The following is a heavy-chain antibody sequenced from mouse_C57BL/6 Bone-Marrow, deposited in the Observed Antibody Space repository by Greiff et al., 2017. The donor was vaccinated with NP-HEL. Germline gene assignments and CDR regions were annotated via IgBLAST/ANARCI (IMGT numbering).Heavy chain of an antibody. J-gene: IGHJ1*03. Sequence: EVKVVESGGGLVQSGRSLRLSCATSGFTFSDFYMEWVRQAPGKGLEWIAASRNKANDYTTEYSASVKGRFIVSRDTSQSILYLQMNALRAEDTAIYYCARDAWGTTVSYWYFDVWGTGTTVTVSS. V-gene: IGHV7-1*01. CDR3: ARDAWGTTVSYWYFDV. CDR2: SRNKANDYTT. D-gene: IGHD1-1*01. CDR1: GFTFSDFY.